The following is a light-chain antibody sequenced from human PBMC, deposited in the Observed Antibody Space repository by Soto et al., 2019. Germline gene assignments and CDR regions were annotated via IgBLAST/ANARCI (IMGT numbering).Light chain of an antibody. CDR1: RSLNSDF. J-gene: IGKJ2*01. CDR3: QHYGSSPQYT. Sequence: EIVLTQSPGTLSLSPGERVTLSCRASRSLNSDFLTWYQQKPGQAPRLLIYGASSRATGIPERFSGSGSGTDFTLTISRLEPEDFAVYYCQHYGSSPQYTFGQGTKLEIK. CDR2: GAS. V-gene: IGKV3-20*01.